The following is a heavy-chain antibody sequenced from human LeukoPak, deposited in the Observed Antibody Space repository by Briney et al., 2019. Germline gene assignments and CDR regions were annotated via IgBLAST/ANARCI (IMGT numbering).Heavy chain of an antibody. V-gene: IGHV1-46*01. D-gene: IGHD2-21*02. Sequence: GASVKVSCKASGYTFTSYDMHWVRQSPGQGLEWMGIINPSGGSTSYAQKFQGRVTMTGDMSTSTVYMELRSLRSEDTAVYYCARRVVTANDAFDIWGQGTMVTVSS. CDR2: INPSGGST. J-gene: IGHJ3*02. CDR3: ARRVVTANDAFDI. CDR1: GYTFTSYD.